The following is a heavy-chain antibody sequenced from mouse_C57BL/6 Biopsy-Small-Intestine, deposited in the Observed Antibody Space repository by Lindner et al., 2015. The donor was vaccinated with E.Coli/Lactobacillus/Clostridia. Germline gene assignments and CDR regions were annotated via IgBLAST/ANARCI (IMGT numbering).Heavy chain of an antibody. Sequence: SVKVSCKASGYSFNDYAIHWVRQAPGQRLEWMGWISCGSGNTKYSQRFQDRVSITRDTSASTAYMELSSLTSEDTALYYCARDNGRDLLAYWGQGTLVTVA. CDR2: ISCGSGNT. J-gene: IGHJ4*01. D-gene: IGHD1-1*02. V-gene: IGHV1-84*02. CDR1: GYSFNDYA. CDR3: ARDNGRDLLAY.